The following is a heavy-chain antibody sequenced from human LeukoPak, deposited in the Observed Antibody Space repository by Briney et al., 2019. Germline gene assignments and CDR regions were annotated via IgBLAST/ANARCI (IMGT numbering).Heavy chain of an antibody. CDR1: GYTFTSYD. CDR2: MNPNSGNT. Sequence: ASVKVSCKASGYTFTSYDINWVRQATGQGLEWMGWMNPNSGNTGYAQKFQGRATITRNTSISTAYMELSSLRSEDTAVYYCAREVVPRDFWSVYVDYYFDLWGRGTLVTVSS. D-gene: IGHD3-3*01. V-gene: IGHV1-8*03. J-gene: IGHJ2*01. CDR3: AREVVPRDFWSVYVDYYFDL.